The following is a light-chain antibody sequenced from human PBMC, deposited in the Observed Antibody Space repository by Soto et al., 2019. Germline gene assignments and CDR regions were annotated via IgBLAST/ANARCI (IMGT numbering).Light chain of an antibody. CDR2: DVS. CDR3: SSYTSSSTLYV. J-gene: IGLJ1*01. V-gene: IGLV2-14*01. Sequence: QSVLTQPASVSGSPGQSITISCTGTSSDVGGYNYVSWYQQHPGKAPKLMIYDVSNRPSGVSNRFSGSKSGNTASLTISGLQAEDEADYYCSSYTSSSTLYVFGTGTKGT. CDR1: SSDVGGYNY.